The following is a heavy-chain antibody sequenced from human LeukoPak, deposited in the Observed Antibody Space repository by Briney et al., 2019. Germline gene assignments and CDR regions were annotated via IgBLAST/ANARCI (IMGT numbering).Heavy chain of an antibody. CDR3: ARGGIGWDSSGWYLYYFDY. CDR2: INHSGST. J-gene: IGHJ4*02. CDR1: GGFFSGYY. D-gene: IGHD6-19*01. V-gene: IGHV4-34*01. Sequence: SETLSLTCAVYGGFFSGYYWSWIRQPPGKGLEWIGEINHSGSTNYNPSLKSRVTISVDTSKNQFSLKLSSVTAADTAVYYCARGGIGWDSSGWYLYYFDYWGQGTLVTVSS.